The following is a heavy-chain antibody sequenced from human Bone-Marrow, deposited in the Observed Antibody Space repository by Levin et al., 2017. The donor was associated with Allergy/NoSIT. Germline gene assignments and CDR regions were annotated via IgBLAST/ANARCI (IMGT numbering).Heavy chain of an antibody. J-gene: IGHJ5*02. Sequence: PSQTLSLTCTVSCDSINNTNHYWSWIRQPAGKGLEWIGRMFAGGAATYNRSLRSRVTISIDTSKNQFSLKLTSVTAADTAVYYCARDETFNSWHTGWFDPWGQGTLVTVSS. D-gene: IGHD6-13*01. V-gene: IGHV4-61*02. CDR2: MFAGGAA. CDR1: CDSINNTNHY. CDR3: ARDETFNSWHTGWFDP.